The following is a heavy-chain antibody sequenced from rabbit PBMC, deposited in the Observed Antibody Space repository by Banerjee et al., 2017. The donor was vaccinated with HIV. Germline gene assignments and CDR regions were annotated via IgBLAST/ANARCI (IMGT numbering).Heavy chain of an antibody. CDR2: IYVGSGGT. CDR3: ARDLAGVIGWNFNL. J-gene: IGHJ4*01. D-gene: IGHD4-1*01. V-gene: IGHV1S7*01. CDR1: GLDLSSYY. Sequence: QLEESGGGLVKPEGSLKLSCTASGLDLSSYYVMCWVRQAPGKGLEWIGIIYVGSGGTDYAIWVNGRFTISSDNAQNTVDLQVNGLTAADTATYFCARDLAGVIGWNFNLWGPGTLVTVS.